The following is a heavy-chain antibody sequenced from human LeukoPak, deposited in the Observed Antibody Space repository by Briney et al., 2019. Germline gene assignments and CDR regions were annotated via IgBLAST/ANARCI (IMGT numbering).Heavy chain of an antibody. CDR1: GFTSSDYY. Sequence: GGSLRLSCAASGFTSSDYYMSWIRQAPGKGLEWVSYISSSGSTIYYADSVKGRFTISRDNAKNSLYLQMNSLRAEDTAVYYCARDAILLWFGELSGAFDIWGQGTMVTVSS. J-gene: IGHJ3*02. D-gene: IGHD3-10*01. CDR2: ISSSGSTI. V-gene: IGHV3-11*04. CDR3: ARDAILLWFGELSGAFDI.